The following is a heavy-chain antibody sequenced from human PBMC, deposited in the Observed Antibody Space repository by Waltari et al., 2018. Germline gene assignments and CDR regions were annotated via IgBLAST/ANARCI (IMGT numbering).Heavy chain of an antibody. CDR1: GGSFSGYY. V-gene: IGHV4-34*01. CDR2: INHSGST. J-gene: IGHJ4*02. Sequence: QVQLQQWGAGLLKPSETLSLTCAVYGGSFSGYYWSWIRQPPGKGLEWIGEINHSGSTNYNPSLKSRVTISGDTSKNQFSLKLSSVTAADTAVYYCARHGITGTTYYFDYWGQGTLVTVSS. D-gene: IGHD1-7*01. CDR3: ARHGITGTTYYFDY.